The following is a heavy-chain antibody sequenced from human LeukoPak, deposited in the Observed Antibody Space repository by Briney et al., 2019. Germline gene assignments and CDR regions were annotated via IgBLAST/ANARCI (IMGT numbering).Heavy chain of an antibody. J-gene: IGHJ5*02. CDR3: ARSGGYCVGTTCYSLFNWFDP. Sequence: GASVTVSCKASGYTFTGYYIHWVRQAPGQGLEWLGWINPDSGGTDYAQKFRGRVTTTRDTSISTAYMELSRLTSDDTAVYYCARSGGYCVGTTCYSLFNWFDPWGQGALVTVSS. CDR1: GYTFTGYY. D-gene: IGHD2-15*01. V-gene: IGHV1-2*02. CDR2: INPDSGGT.